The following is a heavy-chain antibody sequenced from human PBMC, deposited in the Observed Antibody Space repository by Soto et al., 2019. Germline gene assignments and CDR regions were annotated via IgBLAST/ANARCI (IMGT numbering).Heavy chain of an antibody. V-gene: IGHV4-39*01. CDR2: IYYSGRT. D-gene: IGHD2-21*02. CDR1: CXSVSRSSYY. CDR3: ARQRTTVVTQAYFDH. J-gene: IGHJ4*02. Sequence: LRCIVCCXSVSRSSYYWGWIRQPPGQGLEWIWSIYYSGRTYYNGSFNIRFTISIDTSKNQFSLKLSSFTATDTAVYYCARQRTTVVTQAYFDHWGQGPRVTVS.